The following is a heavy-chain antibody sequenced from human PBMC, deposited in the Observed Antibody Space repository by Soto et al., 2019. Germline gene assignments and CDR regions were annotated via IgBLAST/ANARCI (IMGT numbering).Heavy chain of an antibody. J-gene: IGHJ4*02. CDR1: GFSFSSYG. V-gene: IGHV3-30*18. CDR3: AKQEFDWNDPFAY. CDR2: ISYDGTDE. D-gene: IGHD1-1*01. Sequence: QVQLVESGGGVVQPGRSLRLSCAASGFSFSSYGMHWVRQAPGKGLEWVAMISYDGTDEYYADSVKGRFTISRDNSKNAGYRQMNSRKAEETAVYYCAKQEFDWNDPFAYGGQGTLFTVSS.